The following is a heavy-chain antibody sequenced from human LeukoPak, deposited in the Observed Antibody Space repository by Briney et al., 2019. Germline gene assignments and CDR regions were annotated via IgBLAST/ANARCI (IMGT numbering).Heavy chain of an antibody. J-gene: IGHJ4*02. D-gene: IGHD3-22*01. V-gene: IGHV3-33*08. CDR1: GFTFSFYA. CDR3: VRGYYAGRGHHFEY. CDR2: IWSDGSNK. Sequence: GGSLRLSCAASGFTFSFYAMTWVRQAPGKGLEWVTVIWSDGSNKYYADSVKGRFTISRDNSKNTLYLQMNSLRAEDTAVYYCVRGYYAGRGHHFEYWGQGTLVTVSS.